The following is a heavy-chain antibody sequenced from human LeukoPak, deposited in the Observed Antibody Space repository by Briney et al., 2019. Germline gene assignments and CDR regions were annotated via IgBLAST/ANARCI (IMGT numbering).Heavy chain of an antibody. CDR3: ARVSTAHTYYYYYMDV. D-gene: IGHD2-21*01. CDR1: GYTFTGYY. J-gene: IGHJ6*03. CDR2: INPNSGGT. V-gene: IGHV1-2*02. Sequence: ASVKVSCKASGYTFTGYYMHWVRQAPGQGLEWMGWINPNSGGTNYAQKFQGRVTMTRDTSISTAYMELRSLRSDDTAVYYCARVSTAHTYYYYYMDVWGKGTTVTVSS.